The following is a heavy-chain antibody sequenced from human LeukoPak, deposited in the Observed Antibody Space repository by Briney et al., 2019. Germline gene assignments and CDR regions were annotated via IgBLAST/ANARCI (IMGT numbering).Heavy chain of an antibody. D-gene: IGHD6-19*01. CDR3: ARAGLDGYSSGLVAI. J-gene: IGHJ4*02. V-gene: IGHV3-30*02. CDR1: GFTFSSYA. Sequence: LAGGSLRPSCAASGFTFSSYAMHWVRQAPGKGLEWVAFIRYDGSNKYYADSVKGRFTISRDNSKNTLYLQMNSLRAEDTAVYYCARAGLDGYSSGLVAIWGQGTLVTVSS. CDR2: IRYDGSNK.